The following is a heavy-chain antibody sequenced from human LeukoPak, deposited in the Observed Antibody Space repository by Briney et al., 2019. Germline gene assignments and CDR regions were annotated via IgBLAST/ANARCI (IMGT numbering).Heavy chain of an antibody. D-gene: IGHD6-19*01. J-gene: IGHJ4*02. Sequence: ASVKVSCKASGYTFTSYGISWVRQAPGQGLEWMGWISAYNGNTNYAQKFQGRVTITADKSTSTAYMELSSLRSEDTAVYYCARDPHMEIAVAGTTADDYWGQGTLVTVSS. CDR1: GYTFTSYG. V-gene: IGHV1-18*01. CDR3: ARDPHMEIAVAGTTADDY. CDR2: ISAYNGNT.